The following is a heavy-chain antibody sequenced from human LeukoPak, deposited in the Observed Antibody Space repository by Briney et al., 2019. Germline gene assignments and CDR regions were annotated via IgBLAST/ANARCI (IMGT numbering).Heavy chain of an antibody. D-gene: IGHD3-10*01. Sequence: PGGSLRLSCSASGFTFSSYAMHWVRQAPGKGLEYVSAISSNGGSTYYADSVKARFTISRDNSKNTLYLQMSSLRAEDTAVYYCVKSIGVGSGSFPFDPWGQGTLVTVSS. J-gene: IGHJ5*02. CDR3: VKSIGVGSGSFPFDP. V-gene: IGHV3-64D*06. CDR2: ISSNGGST. CDR1: GFTFSSYA.